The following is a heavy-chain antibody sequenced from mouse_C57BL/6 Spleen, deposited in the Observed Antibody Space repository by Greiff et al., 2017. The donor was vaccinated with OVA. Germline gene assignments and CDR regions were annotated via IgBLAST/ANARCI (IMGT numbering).Heavy chain of an antibody. CDR2: ISSGSSTI. CDR1: GFTFSDYG. D-gene: IGHD2-3*01. J-gene: IGHJ4*01. CDR3: ATYDGYYESSMDY. V-gene: IGHV5-17*01. Sequence: VQLKESGGGLVKPGGSLKLSCAASGFTFSDYGMHWVRQAPEKGLEWVAYISSGSSTIYYADTVKGRFTISRDNAKNTLFLQMTSLRSEDTAMYYCATYDGYYESSMDYWGQGTSVTVSS.